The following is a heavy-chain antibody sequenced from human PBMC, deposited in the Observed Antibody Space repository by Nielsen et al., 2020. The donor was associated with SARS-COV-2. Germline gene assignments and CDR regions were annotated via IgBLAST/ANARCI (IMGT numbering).Heavy chain of an antibody. D-gene: IGHD5-24*01. Sequence: SETLSLTCTVSGGSISTYYWGWIRQPPGKGLEWIGAIFNSGGADYNPSLKSRVNISVDTSKNQFSLKVNSVTAADTAVYYCVRIDMATISVDYWGRGTLVTVSS. J-gene: IGHJ4*02. V-gene: IGHV4-59*01. CDR1: GGSISTYY. CDR2: IFNSGGA. CDR3: VRIDMATISVDY.